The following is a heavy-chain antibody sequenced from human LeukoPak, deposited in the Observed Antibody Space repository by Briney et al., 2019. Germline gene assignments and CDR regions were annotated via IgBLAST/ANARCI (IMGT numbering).Heavy chain of an antibody. CDR3: ARENDYVWGSYRAYYYGMDV. J-gene: IGHJ6*04. Sequence: GGSLRLSCAASGFTFSSYAMHWVRQAPGKGLEWVAVISYDGSNKYYADSVKGRFTISRDNSKNTLYLQMNSLRAEDTAVYYCARENDYVWGSYRAYYYGMDVWGKGTTVTVSP. V-gene: IGHV3-30*04. D-gene: IGHD3-16*02. CDR1: GFTFSSYA. CDR2: ISYDGSNK.